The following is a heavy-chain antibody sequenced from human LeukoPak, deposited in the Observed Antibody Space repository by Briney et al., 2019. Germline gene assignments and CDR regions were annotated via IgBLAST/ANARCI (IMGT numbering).Heavy chain of an antibody. V-gene: IGHV1-24*01. CDR3: ATGGALRYFDWSPSHYYYYYGMDL. J-gene: IGHJ6*02. CDR1: GYTLTELS. CDR2: FDPEDGET. Sequence: ASVKVSCKVSGYTLTELSMHWVRQAPGKGLEWMGGFDPEDGETIYAQKFQGRVTMTEDTSTDTAYMELSSLRSEDTAVYYCATGGALRYFDWSPSHYYYYYGMDLWGQGTTVTVSS. D-gene: IGHD3-9*01.